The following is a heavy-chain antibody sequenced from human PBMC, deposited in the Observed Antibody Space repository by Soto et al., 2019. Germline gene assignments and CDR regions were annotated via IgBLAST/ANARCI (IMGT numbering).Heavy chain of an antibody. CDR1: GGSISSSRYY. V-gene: IGHV4-39*02. CDR3: ARETKRYYFDY. Sequence: SETLSLSCTVSGGSISSSRYYGGWIRQPPGKGLEWIGSIYYSGSTYYNPSLKSRVTISVDTSKNQFSLKLSSVTAADTAVYYCARETKRYYFDYWGQGTLVTVSS. D-gene: IGHD3-10*01. J-gene: IGHJ4*02. CDR2: IYYSGST.